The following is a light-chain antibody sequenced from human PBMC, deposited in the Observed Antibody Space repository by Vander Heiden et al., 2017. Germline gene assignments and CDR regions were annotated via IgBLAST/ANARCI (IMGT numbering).Light chain of an antibody. CDR3: QQYNNWPRT. V-gene: IGKV3-15*01. CDR2: GAS. J-gene: IGKJ1*01. CDR1: QSVSSN. Sequence: ELVMTQSSATLSVSRGERATLSCRASQSVSSNLAWYQQKPGQAPRLLICGASTRATGIPARFSGSGSGTEFTLTISSLQSEDFAVYYCQQYNNWPRTFGQGTKVEIK.